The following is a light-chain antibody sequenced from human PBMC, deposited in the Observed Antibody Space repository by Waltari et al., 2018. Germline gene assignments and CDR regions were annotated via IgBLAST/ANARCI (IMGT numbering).Light chain of an antibody. V-gene: IGKV3-20*01. J-gene: IGKJ1*01. CDR3: QKYGTRPAT. Sequence: EIVLTQSPGTLSLSPGERATLSCRASQSVSRTLAWYQQKPGQAPRLLIYDASIRATGIPDRFSVSGSGTDFSLTISRLEPEDFAVYYCQKYGTRPATFGQGTKVEIK. CDR2: DAS. CDR1: QSVSRT.